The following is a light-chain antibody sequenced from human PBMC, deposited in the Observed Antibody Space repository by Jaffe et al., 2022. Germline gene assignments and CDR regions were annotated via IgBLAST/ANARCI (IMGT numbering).Light chain of an antibody. CDR1: RLGDKY. Sequence: SYELTQPPSVSVSPGQTATITCSGDRLGDKYACWYQQKPGQSPVLVIYQDNKRPSGIPERFSGSNSGHTATLTISGTQAMDEADYYCQAWDSSTASMVFGGGTKLTVL. CDR2: QDN. V-gene: IGLV3-1*01. CDR3: QAWDSSTASMV. J-gene: IGLJ2*01.